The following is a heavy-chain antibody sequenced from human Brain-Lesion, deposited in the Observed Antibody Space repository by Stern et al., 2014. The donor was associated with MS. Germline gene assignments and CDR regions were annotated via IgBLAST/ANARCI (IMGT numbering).Heavy chain of an antibody. CDR1: GFTFGNYW. Sequence: EVPLVESGGGLVQPGGSLTISCTAAGFTFGNYWMTWVRQAPGTGLEWVANITEDGTEKNYVDSVKGRFTISRDNARNSLYLQMNSLRVEDTALYYCARVYNTIYGIVTQRGSGMDVWGQGTTVIVSS. V-gene: IGHV3-7*01. D-gene: IGHD3-3*01. CDR3: ARVYNTIYGIVTQRGSGMDV. J-gene: IGHJ6*02. CDR2: ITEDGTEK.